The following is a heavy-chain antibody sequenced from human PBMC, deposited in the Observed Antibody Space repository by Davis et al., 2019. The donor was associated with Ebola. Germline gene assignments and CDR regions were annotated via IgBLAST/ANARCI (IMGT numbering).Heavy chain of an antibody. V-gene: IGHV1-3*01. J-gene: IGHJ6*02. CDR3: ARVEDCSSTSCYPDYYYYGMDV. CDR1: GYTFTSYA. CDR2: INAGNGNT. Sequence: ASVKVSCKASGYTFTSYAMHWVRQAPGQRLEWMGWINAGNGNTKYSQKFQGRVTITRDTSASTAYMELSSLRSEDTAVYYCARVEDCSSTSCYPDYYYYGMDVWGQGTTVTVSS. D-gene: IGHD2-2*01.